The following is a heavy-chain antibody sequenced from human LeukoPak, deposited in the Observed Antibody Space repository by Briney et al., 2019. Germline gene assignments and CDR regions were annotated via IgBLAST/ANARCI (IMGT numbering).Heavy chain of an antibody. Sequence: PSETLSLTCTVSGGSISSYYWSWLRQPPGKGLEWIGYIYTSGSTNYNPSLKSRVTISVDTSKNQFSLKLSSVTAADTAVYYCARSYSSSHLFGYWGQGTLVTVSS. CDR2: IYTSGST. V-gene: IGHV4-4*09. CDR3: ARSYSSSHLFGY. D-gene: IGHD6-6*01. J-gene: IGHJ4*02. CDR1: GGSISSYY.